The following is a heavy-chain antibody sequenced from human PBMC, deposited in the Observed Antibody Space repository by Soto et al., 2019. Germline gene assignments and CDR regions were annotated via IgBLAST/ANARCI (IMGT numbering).Heavy chain of an antibody. CDR3: ARGWTYYDYYCSSTSCNNWFDP. J-gene: IGHJ5*02. D-gene: IGHD2-2*01. Sequence: ASVKVSCKASGYTFTGYYMHWVRQAPGQGLEWMGWINPNSGGTNYAQKFQGWVTMTRDTSISTAYMELSRLRSDDTAVYYCARGWTYYDYYCSSTSCNNWFDPWGQGTLVTVSS. V-gene: IGHV1-2*04. CDR1: GYTFTGYY. CDR2: INPNSGGT.